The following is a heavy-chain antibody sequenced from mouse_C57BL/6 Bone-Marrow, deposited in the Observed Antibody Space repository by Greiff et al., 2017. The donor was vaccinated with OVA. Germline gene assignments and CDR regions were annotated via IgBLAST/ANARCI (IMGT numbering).Heavy chain of an antibody. CDR3: ARCAY. CDR1: GYTFTSYG. J-gene: IGHJ3*01. Sequence: QVHLQQSGAELARPGASVKLSCKASGYTFTSYGISWVKQRTGQGLEWIGEIYPRSGNTYYNEKFKGKATLTADKSSSTAYMELRSLTSEDSAVYFCARCAYWGQGTLVTVSA. V-gene: IGHV1-81*01. CDR2: IYPRSGNT.